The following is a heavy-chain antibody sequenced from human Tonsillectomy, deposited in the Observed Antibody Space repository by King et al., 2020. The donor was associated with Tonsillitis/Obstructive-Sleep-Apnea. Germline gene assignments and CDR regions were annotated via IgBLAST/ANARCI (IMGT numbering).Heavy chain of an antibody. CDR1: GFTFSSYA. CDR3: AKISPPNFWWGRYFDY. J-gene: IGHJ4*02. CDR2: ISDSGDNT. Sequence: EVQLVESGGGLVQPGGSLRLSCTASGFTFSSYAMSWVRQAPGKGLEWVSAISDSGDNTYYADSVKGRFTISRDTSKNTLYLQMSSLTAEDTAVYYCAKISPPNFWWGRYFDYWGQGTLVTVSS. D-gene: IGHD2-15*01. V-gene: IGHV3-23*04.